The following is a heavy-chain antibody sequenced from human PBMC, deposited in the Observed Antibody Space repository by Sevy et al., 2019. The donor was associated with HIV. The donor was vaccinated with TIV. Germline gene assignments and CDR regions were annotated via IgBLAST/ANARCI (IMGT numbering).Heavy chain of an antibody. V-gene: IGHV3-7*01. Sequence: GGSLRLSCVASGFTLNSYWMSWVRQAPGKGLEWVANIKQDGSVKYYVDSVKGRFTISRDNARNLLYLQMNNLRVEDTALYYCVRAIAADGSFWGQGTLVTVSS. CDR1: GFTLNSYW. CDR2: IKQDGSVK. CDR3: VRAIAADGSF. J-gene: IGHJ4*02. D-gene: IGHD6-13*01.